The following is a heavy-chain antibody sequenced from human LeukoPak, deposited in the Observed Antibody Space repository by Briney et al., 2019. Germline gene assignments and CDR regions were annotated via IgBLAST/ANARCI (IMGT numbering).Heavy chain of an antibody. Sequence: GGSLRLSCAASGFTFSDFYMTWIRQAPGKGLEWVSYISNSGSTTYYADSVKGRFTISRDNAKNSLYLQMNSLRAEDTAVYYCARSADSSGYFREITLYYFDYWGQGTLVTVSS. D-gene: IGHD3-22*01. CDR3: ARSADSSGYFREITLYYFDY. J-gene: IGHJ4*02. CDR2: ISNSGSTT. CDR1: GFTFSDFY. V-gene: IGHV3-11*01.